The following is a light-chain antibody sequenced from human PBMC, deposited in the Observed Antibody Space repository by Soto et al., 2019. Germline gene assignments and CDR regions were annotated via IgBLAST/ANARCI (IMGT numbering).Light chain of an antibody. Sequence: QAVVTQPPSVSGAPGQRVTISCTGSSSSIGAVYDVHWYQQLPGTAPKLLIYGNSNRPSGVPDRFSGSKSGTSASLAITGLQAEDEADYYCQSYDSSLSGWVFGGGTKLTVL. CDR3: QSYDSSLSGWV. V-gene: IGLV1-40*01. J-gene: IGLJ3*02. CDR1: SSSIGAVYD. CDR2: GNS.